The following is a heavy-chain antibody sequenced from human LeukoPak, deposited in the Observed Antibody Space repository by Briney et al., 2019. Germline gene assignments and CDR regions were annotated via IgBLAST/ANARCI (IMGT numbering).Heavy chain of an antibody. CDR3: AREGCSSTSCRSGDYYYMDV. D-gene: IGHD2-2*01. J-gene: IGHJ6*03. Sequence: SVKVSCKASGGTFSSYAISWVRQAPGQGLEWMGGIIPIFGTANYAQKFQGRVTITADESTSTAYMELSSLRSEDTAVYYCAREGCSSTSCRSGDYYYMDVWGKGTTVTVSS. CDR2: IIPIFGTA. CDR1: GGTFSSYA. V-gene: IGHV1-69*01.